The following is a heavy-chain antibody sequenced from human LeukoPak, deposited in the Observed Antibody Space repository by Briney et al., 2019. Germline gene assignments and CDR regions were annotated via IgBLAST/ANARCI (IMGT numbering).Heavy chain of an antibody. J-gene: IGHJ4*02. D-gene: IGHD3-10*01. V-gene: IGHV1-46*01. CDR1: GYTFTSYY. CDR3: AREPSPMVRGYSPAY. CDR2: INPSGGST. Sequence: ASVKVSCKASGYTFTSYYMHWVRQAPGQGLEWLGIINPSGGSTTYAQKFQGRVTMTRDTSRSTAHMGLRSLRSEDTAVYYCAREPSPMVRGYSPAYWGQGTLVTVSS.